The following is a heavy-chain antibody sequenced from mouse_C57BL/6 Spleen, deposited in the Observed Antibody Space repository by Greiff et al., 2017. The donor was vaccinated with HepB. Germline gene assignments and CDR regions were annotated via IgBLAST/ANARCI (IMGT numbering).Heavy chain of an antibody. CDR1: GFTFSDYG. CDR3: ARQVGYYEFDV. Sequence: EVMLVESGGGLVKPGGSLKLSCAASGFTFSDYGMHWVRQAPEKGLEWVAYISSGSSTIYYADTVKGRFTISRDNAKNTLFLQMTSLRSEDTAMYYCARQVGYYEFDVWGTGTTVTVSS. V-gene: IGHV5-17*01. J-gene: IGHJ1*03. D-gene: IGHD2-3*01. CDR2: ISSGSSTI.